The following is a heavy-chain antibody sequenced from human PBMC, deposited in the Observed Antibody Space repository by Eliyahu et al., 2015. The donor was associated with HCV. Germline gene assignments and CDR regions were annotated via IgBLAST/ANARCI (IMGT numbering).Heavy chain of an antibody. CDR3: AINAGIAVAGPDFQH. J-gene: IGHJ1*01. CDR1: GFTFSSCA. V-gene: IGHV3-23*01. CDR2: ISGSGGST. D-gene: IGHD6-19*01. Sequence: ELQLLESGGGLVQPGGSLRLSCAASGFTFSSCAMTWVRQAPGKGLEWVSTISGSGGSTYSADSVKGRFTISRDNSKNTLYLQMNSLRAEDTAVYYCAINAGIAVAGPDFQHWGQGTLVTVSS.